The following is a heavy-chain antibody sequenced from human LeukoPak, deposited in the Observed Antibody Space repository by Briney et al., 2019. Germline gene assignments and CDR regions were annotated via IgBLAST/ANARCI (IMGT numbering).Heavy chain of an antibody. D-gene: IGHD5-18*01. CDR1: GFTFSSYW. V-gene: IGHV3-7*01. CDR3: AREDTGMYAYYYYYGMDV. J-gene: IGHJ6*02. Sequence: GGSLRLSCAASGFTFSSYWMSWVRQAPGKGLEWVANIKQDGSEKYYVDSVKGRFTISRDNAKNSLYLQVNSLRADDTAVYYCAREDTGMYAYYYYYGMDVWGQGTTVTVPS. CDR2: IKQDGSEK.